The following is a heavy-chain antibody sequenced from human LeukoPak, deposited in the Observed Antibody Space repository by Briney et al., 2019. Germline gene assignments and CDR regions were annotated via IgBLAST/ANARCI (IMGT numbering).Heavy chain of an antibody. J-gene: IGHJ6*03. Sequence: GRSLRLSCAASGFTFDSYALHWVRQAPGKGLEWLAIITYDGTNKYYADSVKGRFTISRDNAKNSLYLQVNSLRAEDTAVYYCARDVRAPLSSSSYYYYMDVWGKGTTVTVSS. V-gene: IGHV3-30-3*01. D-gene: IGHD2-2*01. CDR3: ARDVRAPLSSSSYYYYMDV. CDR2: ITYDGTNK. CDR1: GFTFDSYA.